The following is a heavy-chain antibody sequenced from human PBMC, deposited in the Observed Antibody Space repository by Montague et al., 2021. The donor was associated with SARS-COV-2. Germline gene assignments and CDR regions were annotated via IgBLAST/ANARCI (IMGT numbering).Heavy chain of an antibody. Sequence: SETLSLTCSVSGGSISGYYWSWLRQPPGKGLEWIGDIYYSGSTKXXPSLKSRVTISVDRSKNQFSLNLNSVTAADTAVYFCARLLRSCTNGVCRTYHYYAMDVWGQGSTVTVSS. J-gene: IGHJ6*02. CDR3: ARLLRSCTNGVCRTYHYYAMDV. D-gene: IGHD2-8*01. V-gene: IGHV4-59*01. CDR2: IYYSGST. CDR1: GGSISGYY.